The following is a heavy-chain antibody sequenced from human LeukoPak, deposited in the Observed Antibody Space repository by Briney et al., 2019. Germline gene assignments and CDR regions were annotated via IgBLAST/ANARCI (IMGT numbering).Heavy chain of an antibody. CDR3: ARVRGTDSAMDV. V-gene: IGHV1-2*04. CDR2: INPNSGGT. CDR1: GYTFTSYG. D-gene: IGHD1-1*01. J-gene: IGHJ6*02. Sequence: GASVKVSCKASGYTFTSYGISWVRQASGQGLEWMGWINPNSGGTNYAQKFQGWVTMTRDTSISTAYMELSRLRSDDTAVYYCARVRGTDSAMDVWGQGTTVTVSS.